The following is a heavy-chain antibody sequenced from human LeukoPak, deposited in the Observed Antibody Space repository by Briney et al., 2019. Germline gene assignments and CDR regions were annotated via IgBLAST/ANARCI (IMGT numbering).Heavy chain of an antibody. CDR1: GFTFSSYA. CDR2: ISGSGGST. Sequence: GGSLRLSCAASGFTFSSYAMSWVRQAPGKGLEWVSAISGSGGSTYYADSVKGRFTISRDNSKNTLYLQMNSLRAEDTAVYYCARGLWVRFLEWLLTPFDYWGQGTLVTVSS. D-gene: IGHD3-3*01. CDR3: ARGLWVRFLEWLLTPFDY. J-gene: IGHJ4*02. V-gene: IGHV3-23*01.